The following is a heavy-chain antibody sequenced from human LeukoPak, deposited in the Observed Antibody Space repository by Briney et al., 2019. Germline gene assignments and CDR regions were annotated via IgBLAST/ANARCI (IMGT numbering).Heavy chain of an antibody. J-gene: IGHJ4*02. Sequence: ASVKVSCKASGYTFTGNFLHWVRQAPGQGLEWMGRTNPNSGATQYGQKFQGRVTMTRDTSISTAYLELSRVTSDDTALYYCARESVFYDSSGYYSGFDNWGQGTLVTVSS. CDR2: TNPNSGAT. CDR3: ARESVFYDSSGYYSGFDN. V-gene: IGHV1-2*06. D-gene: IGHD3-22*01. CDR1: GYTFTGNF.